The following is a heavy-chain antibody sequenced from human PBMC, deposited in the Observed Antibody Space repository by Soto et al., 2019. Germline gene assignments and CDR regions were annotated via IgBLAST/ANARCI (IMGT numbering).Heavy chain of an antibody. CDR2: IDPSDSYT. V-gene: IGHV5-10-1*01. D-gene: IGHD6-19*01. CDR1: GYSFTSYW. CDR3: ASSYSSGWYPEGY. Sequence: PGESLKISCKGSGYSFTSYWISWVRQMPGKGLEWMGRIDPSDSYTNYSPSFQGHVTISADKSISTAYLQWSSLKASDTAMYHCASSYSSGWYPEGYWGQGTLVTVSS. J-gene: IGHJ4*02.